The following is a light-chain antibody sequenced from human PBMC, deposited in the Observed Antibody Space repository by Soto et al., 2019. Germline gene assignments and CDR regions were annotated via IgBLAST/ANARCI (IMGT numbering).Light chain of an antibody. CDR2: EVN. CDR3: SSYAGSNNFV. CDR1: SSDVGGYKY. Sequence: QSALTQPPSASGSPGQSVTISCTGTSSDVGGYKYVSWYQQHPGKAPKLMIYEVNKRPSGVPDRFAGSKSGNTASLTVSGLQAEDEDDYSCSSYAGSNNFVFGTGTKRTFL. V-gene: IGLV2-8*01. J-gene: IGLJ1*01.